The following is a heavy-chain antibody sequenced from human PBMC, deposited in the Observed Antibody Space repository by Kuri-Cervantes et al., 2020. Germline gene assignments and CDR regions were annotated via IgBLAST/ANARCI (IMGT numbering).Heavy chain of an antibody. J-gene: IGHJ4*02. CDR3: ARGLLVAQLKGGYGFGY. CDR1: GGSFSGYY. V-gene: IGHV4-34*01. D-gene: IGHD5-12*01. Sequence: SETLSLTCAVYGGSFSGYYWSWIRQPPGKGLEWIGEFNHRGSTNYNPSLRSRVTISVDTSKNHFSLEMSSVTAADTAVYYCARGLLVAQLKGGYGFGYWGQGTRVTVSS. CDR2: FNHRGST.